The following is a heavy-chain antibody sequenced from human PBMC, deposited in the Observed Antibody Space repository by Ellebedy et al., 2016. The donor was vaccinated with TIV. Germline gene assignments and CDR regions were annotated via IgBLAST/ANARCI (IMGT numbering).Heavy chain of an antibody. V-gene: IGHV4-34*01. J-gene: IGHJ4*02. CDR1: GGSFSGYY. CDR2: INHSGST. D-gene: IGHD6-19*01. Sequence: SETLSLTXAVYGGSFSGYYWSWIRQPPGKGLEWIGEINHSGSTNYNPSLKSRVTISVDTSKNQFSLKLSSVTAADTAVYYCASSSGSGWYYWGQGTLVTVSS. CDR3: ASSSGSGWYY.